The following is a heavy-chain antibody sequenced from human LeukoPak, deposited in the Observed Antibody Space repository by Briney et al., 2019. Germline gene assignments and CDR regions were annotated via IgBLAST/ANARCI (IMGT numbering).Heavy chain of an antibody. CDR3: AKDLAVAGTGGNAFDM. D-gene: IGHD6-19*01. V-gene: IGHV3-74*01. J-gene: IGHJ3*02. CDR2: INSDGSST. Sequence: GGSLRLSCAASGFTFSTYWMHWVRQAPGKGLVWVSHINSDGSSTNYADSVKGRFTISRDNSKNTLYLQMNSLRVEDTAVYYCAKDLAVAGTGGNAFDMWGQGTMVTVSS. CDR1: GFTFSTYW.